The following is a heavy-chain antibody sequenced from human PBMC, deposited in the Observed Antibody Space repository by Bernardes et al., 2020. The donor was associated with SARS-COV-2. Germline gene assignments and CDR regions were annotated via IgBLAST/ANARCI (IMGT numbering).Heavy chain of an antibody. J-gene: IGHJ4*02. CDR3: ANHAGVDVFFDY. CDR1: GFAFSDFG. Sequence: GGSLRLSCVASGFAFSDFGMAWVRQAPGKGLEWVSTLNTDGENTHYADSVKGRFTISRDNSKNMLYPQMNSLRAEDTAVYYCANHAGVDVFFDYWGQGTLVTVSS. CDR2: LNTDGENT. D-gene: IGHD7-27*01. V-gene: IGHV3-23*01.